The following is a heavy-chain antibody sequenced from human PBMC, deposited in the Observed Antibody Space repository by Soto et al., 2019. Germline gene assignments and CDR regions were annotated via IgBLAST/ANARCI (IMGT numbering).Heavy chain of an antibody. J-gene: IGHJ2*01. CDR1: GYTFTSYG. CDR3: ARVVYCSSTSCSLGWYFDL. D-gene: IGHD2-2*01. CDR2: ISAYNGNT. Sequence: ASVKVSCKASGYTFTSYGISWVRQAPGQGLEWMGWISAYNGNTNYAQKLQGRVTMTTDTSTSTAYMELRSLRSDDTAVYYCARVVYCSSTSCSLGWYFDLWRRGTLVTVSS. V-gene: IGHV1-18*01.